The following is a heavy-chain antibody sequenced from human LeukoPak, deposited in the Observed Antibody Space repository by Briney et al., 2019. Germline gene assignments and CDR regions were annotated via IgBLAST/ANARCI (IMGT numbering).Heavy chain of an antibody. J-gene: IGHJ3*01. Sequence: GESLKISCKASGFRFNRDWIGWVRAMPGKGLEWMGIIYPGDSDTRYSPSFQGQVTISADKSVSAAYVQWNSLKASDSGIYYCARTRGARDAFDLWGQGTMVTVSS. CDR1: GFRFNRDW. CDR3: ARTRGARDAFDL. V-gene: IGHV5-51*01. CDR2: IYPGDSDT. D-gene: IGHD3/OR15-3a*01.